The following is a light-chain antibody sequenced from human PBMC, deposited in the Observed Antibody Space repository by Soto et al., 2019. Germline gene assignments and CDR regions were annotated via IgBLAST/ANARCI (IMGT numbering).Light chain of an antibody. Sequence: SYELTQPLSMSVALGQTARISCGANNIANKNVQWYQKRPGQAPVLVIYRDTNRPSGIPERFSGSSSCNTATLTISRAQGGDEADYYCPLWASSTAVFGGGTQLTVL. V-gene: IGLV3-9*01. CDR3: PLWASSTAV. CDR1: NIANKN. CDR2: RDT. J-gene: IGLJ3*02.